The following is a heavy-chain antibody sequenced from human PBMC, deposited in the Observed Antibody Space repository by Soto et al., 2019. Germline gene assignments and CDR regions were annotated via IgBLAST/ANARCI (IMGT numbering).Heavy chain of an antibody. D-gene: IGHD3-3*01. Sequence: GGSLKISCPGSGYRFTTYWIAWVRQMPGKGLEWMGIINPGDSDTRYSPSCQGPVTISADKSINTAYLQGSSLKDSDTAMYYWARPQAIGDDAFEIWGQGTIVTVSS. J-gene: IGHJ3*02. CDR3: ARPQAIGDDAFEI. V-gene: IGHV5-51*01. CDR1: GYRFTTYW. CDR2: INPGDSDT.